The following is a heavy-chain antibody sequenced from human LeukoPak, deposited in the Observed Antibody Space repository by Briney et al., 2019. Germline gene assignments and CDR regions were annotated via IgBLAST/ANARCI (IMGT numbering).Heavy chain of an antibody. Sequence: SETLSLTCSVSGDSITGHYWGWIRQPPGKRLEWIGKIDHSGRTNYNPSLKSRVTMSVDTSKDQFSLKLTSVTAADTAVYYCARGEYYDTSGDRKNWFGPWGQGTLVTVSP. CDR2: IDHSGRT. D-gene: IGHD3-22*01. CDR1: GDSITGHY. CDR3: ARGEYYDTSGDRKNWFGP. V-gene: IGHV4-34*01. J-gene: IGHJ5*02.